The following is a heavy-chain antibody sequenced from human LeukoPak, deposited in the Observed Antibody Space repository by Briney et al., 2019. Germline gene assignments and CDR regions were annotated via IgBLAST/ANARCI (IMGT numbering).Heavy chain of an antibody. Sequence: ASVKVSYMASGYTLTVYYMHGVRQAPGQGLEWMGWINPNSGGTKYAPKFQGRVTMTRDTSISTAYMELSSLRSDDTAVYFCARERLVVVTGSRSRRHFDYCGQGTLVTVSS. D-gene: IGHD2-21*02. CDR2: INPNSGGT. V-gene: IGHV1-2*02. CDR3: ARERLVVVTGSRSRRHFDY. J-gene: IGHJ4*02. CDR1: GYTLTVYY.